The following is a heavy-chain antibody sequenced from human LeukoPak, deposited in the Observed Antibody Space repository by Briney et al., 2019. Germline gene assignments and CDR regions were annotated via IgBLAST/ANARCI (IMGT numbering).Heavy chain of an antibody. D-gene: IGHD3-3*01. CDR1: GFTFDDYA. CDR3: AKETSPIFGHAFDI. J-gene: IGHJ3*02. CDR2: ISWNSGSI. V-gene: IGHV3-9*03. Sequence: PGGSLRLSCAASGFTFDDYAMHWGRQAPGKGLEWVSGISWNSGSIGYADSVKGRFTISRDNAKNSLYLQMNSLRAEDMALYYCAKETSPIFGHAFDIWGQGTMVTVSS.